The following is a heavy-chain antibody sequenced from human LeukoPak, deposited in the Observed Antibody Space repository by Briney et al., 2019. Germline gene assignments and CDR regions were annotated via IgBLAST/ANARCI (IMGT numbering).Heavy chain of an antibody. Sequence: SGPPLVRPTETLTLTCTFSGFARSSNGVGVAWIRQPPGKALEWLALISWDDYKRSSPSLKSRLTITKDTSKNQVVLTMTNCYPADTAYYDCAHWGYNNGFYIDYWGLGTLVTVSS. J-gene: IGHJ4*02. CDR1: GFARSSNGVG. CDR2: ISWDDYK. D-gene: IGHD6-19*01. V-gene: IGHV2-5*02. CDR3: AHWGYNNGFYIDY.